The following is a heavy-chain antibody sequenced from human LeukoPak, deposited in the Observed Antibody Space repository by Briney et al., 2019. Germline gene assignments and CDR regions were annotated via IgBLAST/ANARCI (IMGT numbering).Heavy chain of an antibody. CDR3: ARKTGAAAGDLFDY. V-gene: IGHV4-59*11. CDR2: IYYSGST. Sequence: SETLSLTCTVSGGSISSHYWSWIRQPPGKGLEWIGYIYYSGSTNYNPSLKSRVTISVDTSKNQFSLKLSSVTAADTAVYYCARKTGAAAGDLFDYWGQGTLVTVSS. CDR1: GGSISSHY. J-gene: IGHJ4*02. D-gene: IGHD6-13*01.